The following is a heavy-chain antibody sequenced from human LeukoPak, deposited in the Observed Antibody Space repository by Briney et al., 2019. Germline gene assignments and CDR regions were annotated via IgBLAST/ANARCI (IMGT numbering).Heavy chain of an antibody. CDR1: GYTFTGYY. J-gene: IGHJ6*04. CDR2: INPNSGGT. Sequence: ASVKVSCKASGYTFTGYYMHWVRQAPGQGLEWMGWINPNSGGTNYAQKFQGRVTMTRDTSISTAYMELSRLRSDDTAVYYCARGPRYFVVVPAALDVWGKGTTVTVSS. D-gene: IGHD2-2*01. V-gene: IGHV1-2*02. CDR3: ARGPRYFVVVPAALDV.